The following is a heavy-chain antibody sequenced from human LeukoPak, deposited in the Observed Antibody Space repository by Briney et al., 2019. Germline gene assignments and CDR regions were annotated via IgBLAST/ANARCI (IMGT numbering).Heavy chain of an antibody. CDR1: GFSLSSYG. Sequence: GGSLRLSCAVFGFSLSSYGMHWVRQAPGKGLEWVAAISHDERYLMYADSVKGRFTISRDNSKNTLSLQMNSLRADDTAVYYCARGGDNADEYLREDYWGQGILVTVSS. CDR3: ARGGDNADEYLREDY. CDR2: ISHDERYL. J-gene: IGHJ4*02. V-gene: IGHV3-30*03. D-gene: IGHD2/OR15-2a*01.